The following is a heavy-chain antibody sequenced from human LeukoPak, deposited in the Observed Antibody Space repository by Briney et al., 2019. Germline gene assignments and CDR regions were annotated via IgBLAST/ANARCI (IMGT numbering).Heavy chain of an antibody. Sequence: GGSLRLSCAASGFTFSDYYMSWIRQAPGKGLEWVSVIYGGGSTNYADSVKGRFTISRDNSKNTLYLQMNSLRAEDTAVYYCARDHSGSYQRAFDIWGQGTMVTVSS. CDR1: GFTFSDYY. CDR2: IYGGGST. D-gene: IGHD1-26*01. J-gene: IGHJ3*02. V-gene: IGHV3-66*02. CDR3: ARDHSGSYQRAFDI.